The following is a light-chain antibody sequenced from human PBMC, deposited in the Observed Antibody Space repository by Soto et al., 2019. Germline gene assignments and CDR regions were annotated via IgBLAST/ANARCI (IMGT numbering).Light chain of an antibody. J-gene: IGKJ1*01. V-gene: IGKV1-39*01. Sequence: DIQMTQSPSSLSASVGDRVIISCRPSQNIGTYLNWYQQKPGKAPKLLIYAASTLQSGVPSRFSGSGSGTDFPLTISSLQPEDFSTYYCQQSYITPTAFGQGTKVDIK. CDR1: QNIGTY. CDR3: QQSYITPTA. CDR2: AAS.